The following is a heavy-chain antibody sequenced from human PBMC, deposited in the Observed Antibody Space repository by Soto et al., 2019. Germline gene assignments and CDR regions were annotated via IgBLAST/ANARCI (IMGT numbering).Heavy chain of an antibody. V-gene: IGHV1-8*01. CDR2: INPNIGNT. J-gene: IGHJ6*02. D-gene: IGHD3-10*01. CDR1: GYIFTNYD. Sequence: ASVKVSCKASGYIFTNYDINWVRQATGQGLECMGWINPNIGNTNYAQKFQGRVTITRNNSTNTAYMELSSLRSEDTAVYYCASLMSSGYYYGMDVWGQGTTVTVSS. CDR3: ASLMSSGYYYGMDV.